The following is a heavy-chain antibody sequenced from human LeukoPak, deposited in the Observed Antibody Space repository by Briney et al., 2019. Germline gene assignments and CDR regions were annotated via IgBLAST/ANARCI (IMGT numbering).Heavy chain of an antibody. CDR3: ARGRNYNLSPGDDVLDM. V-gene: IGHV1-8*01. J-gene: IGHJ3*02. CDR2: MNPHSGNT. D-gene: IGHD3/OR15-3a*01. CDR1: GYTFTNYD. Sequence: GASVKVSCKASGYTFTNYDINWMRQATGQGLEWVGWMNPHSGNTGYVQKFQGRVSMTRDTSISTAYMEVTSLRSEDTAVYYCARGRNYNLSPGDDVLDMCGQGTMVTVSS.